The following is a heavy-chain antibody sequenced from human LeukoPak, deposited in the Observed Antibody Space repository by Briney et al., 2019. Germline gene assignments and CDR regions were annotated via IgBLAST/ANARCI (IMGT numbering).Heavy chain of an antibody. CDR3: ATGYSSAWYVHY. D-gene: IGHD6-19*01. Sequence: GGSLRLSCAASGFTVSSNYMSWDRQAPGKGLHWVSVIYSGGRTDYADSVKGRFTISRDNSRNTLYLQMDSLRAEDTAVYYCATGYSSAWYVHYWGQGTLVTVSS. V-gene: IGHV3-66*01. J-gene: IGHJ4*02. CDR2: IYSGGRT. CDR1: GFTVSSNY.